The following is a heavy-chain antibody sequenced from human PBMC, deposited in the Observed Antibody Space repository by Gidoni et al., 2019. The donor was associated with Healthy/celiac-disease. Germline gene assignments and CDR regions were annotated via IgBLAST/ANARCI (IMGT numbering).Heavy chain of an antibody. J-gene: IGHJ4*02. CDR3: ARGGSYGTFDY. Sequence: EVQLFASMSRLVQPGVSLRLSCAASGFTFSSYWMHWVRQAPGKGLVWLSHMNRDKITTSYAESVKGRFTISRDNAKNTLYLQMNCLRAEDTAVYYCARGGSYGTFDYWGQGSLVTVSS. CDR2: MNRDKITT. CDR1: GFTFSSYW. V-gene: IGHV3-74*01. D-gene: IGHD5-18*01.